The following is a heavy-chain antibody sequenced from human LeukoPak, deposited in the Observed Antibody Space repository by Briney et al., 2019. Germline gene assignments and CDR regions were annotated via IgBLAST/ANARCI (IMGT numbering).Heavy chain of an antibody. CDR1: GGSISSYY. V-gene: IGHV4-59*12. Sequence: SETLSLTCTVSGGSISSYYWSWIRQPPGKGLEWIGYIYYSGSTNHNPSLKSRVTISVDTSKNQFSLKLSSVTAADTAVYYCARAGGYGLIDYWGQGTMVTVSS. D-gene: IGHD5-18*01. J-gene: IGHJ4*02. CDR2: IYYSGST. CDR3: ARAGGYGLIDY.